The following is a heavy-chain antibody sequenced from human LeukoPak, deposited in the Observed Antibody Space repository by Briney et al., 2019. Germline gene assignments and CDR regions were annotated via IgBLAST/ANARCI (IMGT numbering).Heavy chain of an antibody. V-gene: IGHV1-18*01. CDR1: GYTFTIYG. J-gene: IGHJ3*02. D-gene: IGHD6-19*01. Sequence: GASVKVSCKASGYTFTIYGISWVRQAPGQGLEWMGWISAYNGNTNYAQKLQGRVTMTTDTSTSTAYMELRSLRSDDTAVYYCARDRSSQQWLPSGAFDIWGQGTMVTVSS. CDR3: ARDRSSQQWLPSGAFDI. CDR2: ISAYNGNT.